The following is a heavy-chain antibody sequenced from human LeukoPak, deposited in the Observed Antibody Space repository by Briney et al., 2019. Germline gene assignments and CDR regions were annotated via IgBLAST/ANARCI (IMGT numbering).Heavy chain of an antibody. CDR1: GFTFSNYA. CDR3: AKDLEQSYSGWSASYDA. D-gene: IGHD6-19*01. V-gene: IGHV3-23*01. J-gene: IGHJ5*02. Sequence: GGSLRLSRAASGFTFSNYAMSWVRQVPGKWLEWVSAISSGAGTTGYADSVKGRFTISRVNSKSTIYLQMNSLRAEDTAVYYCAKDLEQSYSGWSASYDAWGQGTLVTVSS. CDR2: ISSGAGTT.